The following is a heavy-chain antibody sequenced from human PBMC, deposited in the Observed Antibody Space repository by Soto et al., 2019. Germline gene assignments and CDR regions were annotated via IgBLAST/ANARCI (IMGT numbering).Heavy chain of an antibody. Sequence: PSETLSLTCAVSGYSISSGYFWGWIRQPPGKGLEWIGSIYHSGSTYYNPSLKSRVTISVDTPKNQCSLKLSSVTAADTAVYYCARGNRDDYSKDYWGQGTPVTVSS. D-gene: IGHD4-4*01. CDR3: ARGNRDDYSKDY. CDR2: IYHSGST. V-gene: IGHV4-38-2*01. CDR1: GYSISSGYF. J-gene: IGHJ4*02.